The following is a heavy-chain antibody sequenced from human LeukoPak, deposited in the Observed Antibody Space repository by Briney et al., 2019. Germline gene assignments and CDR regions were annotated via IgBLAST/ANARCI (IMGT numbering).Heavy chain of an antibody. CDR2: IWHDGSNK. CDR3: ARAGGSRYGYAFDV. J-gene: IGHJ3*01. Sequence: PGRSLRLSCVASGFTFSDYGMHRVRQAPGKGLEWVAVIWHDGSNKYYADSVKGRFTISRDNSENTLYLQMNNLRVEDTALFYCARAGGSRYGYAFDVWGQGTLVTVSS. V-gene: IGHV3-33*01. CDR1: GFTFSDYG. D-gene: IGHD5-12*01.